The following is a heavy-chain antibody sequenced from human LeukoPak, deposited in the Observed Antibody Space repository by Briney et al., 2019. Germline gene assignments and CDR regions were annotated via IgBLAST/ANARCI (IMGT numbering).Heavy chain of an antibody. D-gene: IGHD3-22*01. V-gene: IGHV3-23*01. CDR3: AKAGAIIVVVSHYFFDY. CDR2: ISGSGGST. Sequence: GASLRLSCAASGFTFSSYAMSWVRQAPGKGLEWVSAISGSGGSTYYADSVKGRFTISRDNSKNTLYLQMNSLRAEDTAVYYCAKAGAIIVVVSHYFFDYWGQGTLVTVSS. J-gene: IGHJ4*02. CDR1: GFTFSSYA.